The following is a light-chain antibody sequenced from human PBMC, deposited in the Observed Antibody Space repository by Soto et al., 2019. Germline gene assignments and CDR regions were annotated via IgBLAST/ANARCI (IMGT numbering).Light chain of an antibody. J-gene: IGKJ1*01. Sequence: EIVLTQFPGTVSLSPGERATLSCRASQSISNNYLTWYQQKPGQAPRLLIYRVYNRATGIPDRFSGSGSGTDFTLTISRLEPEDFEVYFCQQHGSSPWTFGQGTKVEIK. CDR1: QSISNNY. CDR3: QQHGSSPWT. CDR2: RVY. V-gene: IGKV3-20*01.